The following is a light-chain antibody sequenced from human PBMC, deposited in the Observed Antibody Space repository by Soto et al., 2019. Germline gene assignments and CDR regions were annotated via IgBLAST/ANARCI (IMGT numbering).Light chain of an antibody. V-gene: IGKV4-1*01. CDR3: QQYESTPPT. CDR1: QSVLYSSNNKNY. Sequence: DIVMTQSPDSLAVTLGESATINCKSSQSVLYSSNNKNYLAWYQQRPGQPPKLLIYWASTRESGVPDRFSGSGSGTDFTLTITSLQAEDVALYYCQQYESTPPTFGQGTKLEIK. J-gene: IGKJ2*01. CDR2: WAS.